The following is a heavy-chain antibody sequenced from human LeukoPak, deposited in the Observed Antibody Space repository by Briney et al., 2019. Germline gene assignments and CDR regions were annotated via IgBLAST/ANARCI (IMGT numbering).Heavy chain of an antibody. V-gene: IGHV4-39*01. CDR1: GGSISSSSYY. CDR2: IYNSGNT. J-gene: IGHJ4*02. Sequence: RASETLSLTCIVSGGSISSSSYYWGWIRQPPGKGLEWIGSIYNSGNTYYNPSLKSRVTISVDTSKNQFSLKLSSVTAADTAVYYCARERYYYDSTSEGNYWGQRTLVTVSS. CDR3: ARERYYYDSTSEGNY. D-gene: IGHD3-22*01.